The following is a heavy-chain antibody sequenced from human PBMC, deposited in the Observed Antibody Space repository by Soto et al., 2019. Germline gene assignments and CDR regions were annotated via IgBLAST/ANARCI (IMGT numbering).Heavy chain of an antibody. CDR3: ARPDSSSIDY. CDR1: GYSFPMYW. D-gene: IGHD6-19*01. CDR2: IYPGDSDT. V-gene: IGHV5-51*01. J-gene: IGHJ4*02. Sequence: PGESLKISCQASGYSFPMYWIGWVRQMPGKGLEWMGIIYPGDSDTRYSPSFQGQVTISADKSINTAYLQLTNLKASDTAMYYCARPDSSSIDYWGQGTLVTV.